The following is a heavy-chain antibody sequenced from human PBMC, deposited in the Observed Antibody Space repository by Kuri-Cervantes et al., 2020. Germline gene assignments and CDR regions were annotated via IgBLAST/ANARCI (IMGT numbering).Heavy chain of an antibody. D-gene: IGHD2-2*01. J-gene: IGHJ4*02. V-gene: IGHV1-18*04. CDR1: GYTFTGYY. CDR3: ARSNPVVPAAMIEVAFDY. Sequence: ASVKVSCKASGYTFTGYYMHWVRQAPGQGLEWMGWISAYNGNTNYAQKLQGRVTMTTDTSTSTAYMELRSLRSDDTAVYYCARSNPVVPAAMIEVAFDYWGQGTLVTVSS. CDR2: ISAYNGNT.